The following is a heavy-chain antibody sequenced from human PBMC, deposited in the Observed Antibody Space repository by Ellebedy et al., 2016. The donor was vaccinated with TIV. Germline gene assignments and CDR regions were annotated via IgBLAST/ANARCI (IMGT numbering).Heavy chain of an antibody. CDR3: ARHRYRDLHNYFFYGMDL. CDR1: GYDFSNYW. D-gene: IGHD2-2*02. J-gene: IGHJ6*02. CDR2: IYPAKFNT. V-gene: IGHV5-51*01. Sequence: GESLKISCKGSGYDFSNYWTGWVRQMPGKGLEWMGIIYPAKFNTRYSPSFQGQVIMSADKSTNTAYLEWTSLKAPDTGIYFFARHRYRDLHNYFFYGMDLWGQGTSVTVSS.